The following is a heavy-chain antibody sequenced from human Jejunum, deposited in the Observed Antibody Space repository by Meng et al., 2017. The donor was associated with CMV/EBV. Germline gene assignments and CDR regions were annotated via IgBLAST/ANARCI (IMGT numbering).Heavy chain of an antibody. D-gene: IGHD3-10*01. Sequence: SCAASGFIFENYWMGWVRQAPGKGLEWVANINQDGSSKDYVASVKGRFAISRDNANNLLHLQMNNLRAEDTAIYYCGGPPLFGGGQGTLVTVSS. J-gene: IGHJ4*02. CDR1: GFIFENYW. V-gene: IGHV3-7*01. CDR3: GGPPLFG. CDR2: INQDGSSK.